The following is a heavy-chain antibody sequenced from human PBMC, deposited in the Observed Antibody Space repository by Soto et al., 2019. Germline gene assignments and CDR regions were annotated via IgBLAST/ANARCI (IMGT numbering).Heavy chain of an antibody. CDR3: ARDLNTYYYGSGSYGSPIWFDP. CDR1: GYTFTCYY. V-gene: IGHV1-2*02. Sequence: ASVKVSCKASGYTFTCYYMHWLLQAPGQVLEWMGWINPNSGGTNYAQKFQGRVTMTRDTSISTAYMELSRLRSDDTAVYYCARDLNTYYYGSGSYGSPIWFDPRGQGTLVTVSS. D-gene: IGHD3-10*01. J-gene: IGHJ5*02. CDR2: INPNSGGT.